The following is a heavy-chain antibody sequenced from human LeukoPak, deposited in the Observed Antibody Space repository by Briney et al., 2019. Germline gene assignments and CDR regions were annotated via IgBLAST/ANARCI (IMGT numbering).Heavy chain of an antibody. V-gene: IGHV4-30-2*01. J-gene: IGHJ4*02. Sequence: PSETLSLTCTVSGGSISSGGYYWSWIRQPPGKGLEWIGYIYHSGSTYYNPSLKSRVTISVDTSKNQFSLKLSSVTAADTAVYYCARGLIAVAGTGVDYWGLGTLVTVSS. D-gene: IGHD6-19*01. CDR3: ARGLIAVAGTGVDY. CDR1: GGSISSGGYY. CDR2: IYHSGST.